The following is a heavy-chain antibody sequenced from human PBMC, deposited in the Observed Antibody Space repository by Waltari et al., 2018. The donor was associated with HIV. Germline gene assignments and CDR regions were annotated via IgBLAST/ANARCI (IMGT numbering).Heavy chain of an antibody. CDR3: ARAPYYYDSSGYYDWFDP. D-gene: IGHD3-22*01. J-gene: IGHJ5*02. CDR1: GSTFTRYT. Sequence: QVQLVQSGAEVKKPGASVKVSCKASGSTFTRYTMHWVRQAPGQRLEWMGWINAGNGNTKYSQKFQGRVTITRDTSASTAYMELSSLRSEDTAVYYCARAPYYYDSSGYYDWFDPWGQGTLVTVSS. CDR2: INAGNGNT. V-gene: IGHV1-3*01.